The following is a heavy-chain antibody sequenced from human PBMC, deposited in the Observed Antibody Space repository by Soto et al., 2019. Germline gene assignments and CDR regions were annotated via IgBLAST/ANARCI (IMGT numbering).Heavy chain of an antibody. J-gene: IGHJ4*02. Sequence: EVQLLESGGGLVQPGGSLRLSCAASGFTFTSYGMSWVRQAPGKGLEWVSAISGSGGSTYYADSVNGRFTISRDNSKNTLYLQMNSLRAEDTAVYYCARVNGYSSGWFDYWGQGTLVTVSS. D-gene: IGHD6-19*01. CDR3: ARVNGYSSGWFDY. CDR2: ISGSGGST. V-gene: IGHV3-23*01. CDR1: GFTFTSYG.